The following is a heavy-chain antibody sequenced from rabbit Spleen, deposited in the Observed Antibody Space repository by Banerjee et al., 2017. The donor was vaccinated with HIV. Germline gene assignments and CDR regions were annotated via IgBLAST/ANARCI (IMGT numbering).Heavy chain of an antibody. J-gene: IGHJ6*01. CDR1: GFSFGSYW. CDR2: IDSGGSGFT. Sequence: QSLEESGGGLVKPGASLTLTCTASGFSFGSYWMCWVRQAPGKGLEWIACIDSGGSGFTYFASWVNGRFTLSSHNAQNTLYLQLNSLTAADTATYFCARDTGSSFSSYGMDLWGPGTLVTVS. V-gene: IGHV1S40*01. D-gene: IGHD8-1*01. CDR3: ARDTGSSFSSYGMDL.